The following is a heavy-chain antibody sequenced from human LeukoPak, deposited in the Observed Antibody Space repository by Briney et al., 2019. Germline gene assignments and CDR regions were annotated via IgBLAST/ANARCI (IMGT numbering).Heavy chain of an antibody. CDR1: GGSINKYY. D-gene: IGHD3-9*01. Sequence: SETLSLTCTVSGGSINKYYWSWIRQAPGKGLEWLGYVHDSAGTIYNPSLKSRVTISVGTSKTQFSLKVTSVTTADTAVYYCAKGRKDFDTNLGPFDSWGQGILVTVSS. J-gene: IGHJ4*02. CDR3: AKGRKDFDTNLGPFDS. V-gene: IGHV4-59*01. CDR2: VHDSAGT.